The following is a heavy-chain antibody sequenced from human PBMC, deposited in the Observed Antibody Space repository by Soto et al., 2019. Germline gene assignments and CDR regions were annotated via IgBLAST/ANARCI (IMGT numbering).Heavy chain of an antibody. CDR2: MNAKSGDT. D-gene: IGHD3-16*01. Sequence: QAHLEQSGAEVTRPGASVKVSCKASGYTFSDFDINWLRQASGQGPEWMGGMNAKSGDTFFAQRFQGKFNVTWDTSLSTAYMEVGSLTSDDTAMYYCARGNPFNYAGFDVWGQGTTVAVSS. J-gene: IGHJ6*02. V-gene: IGHV1-8*01. CDR1: GYTFSDFD. CDR3: ARGNPFNYAGFDV.